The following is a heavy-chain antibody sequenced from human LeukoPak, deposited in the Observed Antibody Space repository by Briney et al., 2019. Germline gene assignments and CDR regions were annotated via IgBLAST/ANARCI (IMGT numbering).Heavy chain of an antibody. CDR1: GFTVSSNY. Sequence: PGGSLRLSCAASGFTVSSNYMSWVRQAPGKGLEWVSVIYSGGSTYYADSVKGRFTISRDNSKNTLYLQMNSLRAEDTAVYYCARDVHSSGWQTWGQGTLVTVSS. CDR3: ARDVHSSGWQT. CDR2: IYSGGST. D-gene: IGHD6-19*01. J-gene: IGHJ4*02. V-gene: IGHV3-66*01.